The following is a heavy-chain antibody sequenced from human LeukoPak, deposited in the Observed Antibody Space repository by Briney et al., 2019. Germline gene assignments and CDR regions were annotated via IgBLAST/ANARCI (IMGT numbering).Heavy chain of an antibody. D-gene: IGHD2-2*03. Sequence: SETLSLTCTVSGGSISTYYWSWIRQPPGKGLEWIGYIYYNGNTNYNPSLKSRLTISIDTSKNQSSLKLTSVTSADTALYLCARLDRPAAFDIWGQGTMVTVSS. V-gene: IGHV4-59*01. J-gene: IGHJ3*02. CDR3: ARLDRPAAFDI. CDR2: IYYNGNT. CDR1: GGSISTYY.